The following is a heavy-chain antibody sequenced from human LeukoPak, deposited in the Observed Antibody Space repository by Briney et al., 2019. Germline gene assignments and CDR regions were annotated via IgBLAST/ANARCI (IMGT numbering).Heavy chain of an antibody. CDR3: ARIQSSTSPFDY. V-gene: IGHV4-59*11. CDR1: GGSISSHY. CDR2: IYHSGTT. J-gene: IGHJ4*02. D-gene: IGHD2-2*01. Sequence: SETLSLTCTVSGGSISSHYWSWIRQPPGKRLEWIGYIYHSGTTTYNPSLESRVTISVDTPKNQFSLRLSSVTAAATAVYYCARIQSSTSPFDYWGQGTLVTVSS.